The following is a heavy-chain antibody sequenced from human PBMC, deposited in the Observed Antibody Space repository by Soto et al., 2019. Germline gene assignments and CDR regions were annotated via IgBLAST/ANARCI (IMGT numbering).Heavy chain of an antibody. CDR1: GFTFSSYA. J-gene: IGHJ4*02. CDR3: AKASYYYGSVSYPRQNYFDY. Sequence: EVQLLESGGGLVQPGGSLRLSCAASGFTFSSYAMSWVRQAPGKGLEWVSAISGSGGSTYYADSVKGRFTISRDNSKNTRYLQMNSLRAEATAVYYCAKASYYYGSVSYPRQNYFDYWGQGNLVTVSS. D-gene: IGHD3-10*01. CDR2: ISGSGGST. V-gene: IGHV3-23*01.